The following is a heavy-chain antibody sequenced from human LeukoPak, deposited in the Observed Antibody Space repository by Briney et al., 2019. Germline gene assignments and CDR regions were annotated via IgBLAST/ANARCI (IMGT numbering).Heavy chain of an antibody. V-gene: IGHV4-61*02. Sequence: SQTLSLTCTVSGGSISSGSYSWSWIRQPAGKGLEWIGRFYTSRSTNYNPSLKSRVTISADTSNNQFSLKLSSVTAADTAVYYCAREVIAAHNWFDPWGQGTLVTVSS. D-gene: IGHD6-6*01. CDR2: FYTSRST. CDR3: AREVIAAHNWFDP. CDR1: GGSISSGSYS. J-gene: IGHJ5*02.